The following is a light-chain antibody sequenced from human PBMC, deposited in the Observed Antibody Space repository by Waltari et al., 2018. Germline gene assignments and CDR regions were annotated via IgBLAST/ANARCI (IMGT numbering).Light chain of an antibody. J-gene: IGKJ3*01. CDR3: QKYTSV. Sequence: DIHLTQSPSSLSASVGDRITITCRASQDIGTFLAWYQQKSGKVPKLLIYAASTVQAGVPSRCSGSGAGTNFSLTINGLQPEEAATYYCQKYTSVFGPGTKVDF. CDR1: QDIGTF. V-gene: IGKV1-27*01. CDR2: AAS.